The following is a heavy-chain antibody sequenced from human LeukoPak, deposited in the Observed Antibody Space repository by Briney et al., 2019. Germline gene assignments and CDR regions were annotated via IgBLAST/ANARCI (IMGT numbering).Heavy chain of an antibody. CDR3: AKDPQYQLPNDWFDP. D-gene: IGHD2-2*01. Sequence: GGSLRLSCAASGFTFSSYAMSWVHQAPGKGLEWVSAISGSGGSTYYADSVKGRFTISRDNSKNTLYLQMNSLRAEDTAVYYCAKDPQYQLPNDWFDPWGQGTLVTVSS. J-gene: IGHJ5*02. CDR1: GFTFSSYA. V-gene: IGHV3-23*01. CDR2: ISGSGGST.